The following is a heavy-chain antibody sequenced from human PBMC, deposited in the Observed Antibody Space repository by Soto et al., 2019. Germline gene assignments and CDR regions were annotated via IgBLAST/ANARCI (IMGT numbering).Heavy chain of an antibody. CDR1: GFTFSNAW. CDR2: IKSKTDGGTT. CDR3: TTDSYITMIPVRFVY. Sequence: GGSLRLSCAASGFTFSNAWINWVRQAPGKGLEWVGRIKSKTDGGTTDFAASVKGRFAISRDDSINMVFMQMNSLKTEDTAVYYCTTDSYITMIPVRFVYWGHGTLVTVSS. V-gene: IGHV3-15*07. D-gene: IGHD3-22*01. J-gene: IGHJ4*01.